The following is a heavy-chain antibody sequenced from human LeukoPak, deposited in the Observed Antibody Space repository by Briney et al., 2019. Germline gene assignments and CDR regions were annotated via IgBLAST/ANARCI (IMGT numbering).Heavy chain of an antibody. CDR1: GYTFTGYY. CDR2: INPNSDGT. CDR3: ARGKKEWLRLYYFDY. Sequence: GASVKVSCKASGYTFTGYYMHWVRQAPGQGHEWMGWINPNSDGTNYAQKFQGWVTMTRDTSISTAYMELSRLRSDDTAVYYCARGKKEWLRLYYFDYWGQGTLVTVSS. V-gene: IGHV1-2*04. D-gene: IGHD6-19*01. J-gene: IGHJ4*02.